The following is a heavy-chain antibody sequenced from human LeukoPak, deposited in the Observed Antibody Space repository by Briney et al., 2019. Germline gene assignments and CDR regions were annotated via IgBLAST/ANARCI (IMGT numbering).Heavy chain of an antibody. CDR2: IRYDGSNK. V-gene: IGHV3-30*02. CDR3: ARGGSEYSSSSADY. D-gene: IGHD6-6*01. Sequence: GGSLRLSCAASGFTFSSHGMHWVRQTPAKGLEWVAFIRYDGSNKYYADSVKGRFTISRDNSKNTLYLQMSSLRSEDAAVYYCARGGSEYSSSSADYWGQGTLVTVSS. CDR1: GFTFSSHG. J-gene: IGHJ4*02.